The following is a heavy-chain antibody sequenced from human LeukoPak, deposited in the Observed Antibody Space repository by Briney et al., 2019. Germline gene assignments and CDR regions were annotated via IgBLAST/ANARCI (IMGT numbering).Heavy chain of an antibody. D-gene: IGHD1-26*01. CDR1: GFTFSSYA. Sequence: GGSLRLSCAASGFTFSSYAMSWVRQAPGKGLEWVSAISGSGGSTYYADSVKGRFTISRDNSKNTLYLQMNSLRAEDTAVYYCAKAPGIVGALSYYYMDVWGKGTTVTVSS. CDR2: ISGSGGST. CDR3: AKAPGIVGALSYYYMDV. V-gene: IGHV3-23*01. J-gene: IGHJ6*03.